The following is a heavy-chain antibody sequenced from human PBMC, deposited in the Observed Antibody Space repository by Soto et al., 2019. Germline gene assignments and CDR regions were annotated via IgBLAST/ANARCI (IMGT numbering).Heavy chain of an antibody. Sequence: QVQLVESGGGVVQPGRSLRLSCAASGFTFSSYGMHWVRQAPGKGLEWVAVISDDGSNKYYAYSVKGRFTISRDNSKNTLYLQMNSLRAEDTAVYYCAKEWVYDSSGWSFDYWGQGTLVTVSS. CDR2: ISDDGSNK. CDR3: AKEWVYDSSGWSFDY. CDR1: GFTFSSYG. J-gene: IGHJ4*02. V-gene: IGHV3-30*18. D-gene: IGHD3-22*01.